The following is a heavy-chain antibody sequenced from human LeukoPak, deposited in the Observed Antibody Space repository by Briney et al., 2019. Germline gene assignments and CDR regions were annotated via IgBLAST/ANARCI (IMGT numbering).Heavy chain of an antibody. CDR3: ARGDGSGSYYGY. J-gene: IGHJ4*02. Sequence: GGSLRLSCAASGFTFSSYGMHWVRQAPGKGLEWVAFIRYDGSNKYYADSVKGRFTISRDNAKNSLYLQMNSLRAEDTAVYYCARGDGSGSYYGYWGQGTLVTVSS. CDR2: IRYDGSNK. CDR1: GFTFSSYG. V-gene: IGHV3-30*02. D-gene: IGHD3-10*01.